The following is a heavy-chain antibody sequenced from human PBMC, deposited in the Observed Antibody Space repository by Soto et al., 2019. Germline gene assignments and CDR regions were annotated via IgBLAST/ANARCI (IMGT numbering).Heavy chain of an antibody. CDR1: GFTFSSYA. CDR3: AKGGWMDMITFGGVIAAPTEIDY. J-gene: IGHJ4*02. D-gene: IGHD3-16*02. CDR2: ISGSGSST. Sequence: PGGTLRLSCAASGFTFSSYAMSWVRQAPGKGLEWVSAISGSGSSTYYADSVKGRFTISRDNSKNTLYLQMNSLRAEDTAVYYCAKGGWMDMITFGGVIAAPTEIDYWGQGTLVTVSS. V-gene: IGHV3-23*01.